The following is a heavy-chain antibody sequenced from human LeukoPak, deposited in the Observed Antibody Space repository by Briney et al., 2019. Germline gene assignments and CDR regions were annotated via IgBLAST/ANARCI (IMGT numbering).Heavy chain of an antibody. D-gene: IGHD3-22*01. CDR1: GGSISSRSYY. Sequence: SETLSLTCTVSGGSISSRSYYWGWIRQPPGKGLEWIGSIYYSGSTYYNPSLKSRVTISVDTSKNQFSLKLSSVTAADTAVYYCARGYPYNYYDSSGYYRLAHFDYWGQGTLVTVSS. CDR3: ARGYPYNYYDSSGYYRLAHFDY. V-gene: IGHV4-39*07. CDR2: IYYSGST. J-gene: IGHJ4*02.